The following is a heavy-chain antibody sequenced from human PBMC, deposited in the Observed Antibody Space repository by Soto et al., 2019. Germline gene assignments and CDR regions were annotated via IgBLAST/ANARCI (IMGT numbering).Heavy chain of an antibody. D-gene: IGHD4-17*01. CDR1: GFTFSSYA. Sequence: EVQLLESGGGLVQPGGSLRLSCAASGFTFSSYAMSWVRQAPGKGLEWVSAISGSGGSTYYADSVKGRFTISRDNSKNTLYLQMNSLRAEDTAVYYCARDDFRGDYGDYLAARWGQGTLVTVSS. J-gene: IGHJ4*02. V-gene: IGHV3-23*01. CDR2: ISGSGGST. CDR3: ARDDFRGDYGDYLAAR.